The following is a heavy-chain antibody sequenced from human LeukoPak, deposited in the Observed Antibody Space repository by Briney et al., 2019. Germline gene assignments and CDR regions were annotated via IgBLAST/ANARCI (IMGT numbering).Heavy chain of an antibody. V-gene: IGHV4-4*07. D-gene: IGHD3-10*01. Sequence: SETLSLTCTVSGGSISSYYWSWIRQPAGKGLEWIGRIYTSGSTNYNPSLKSRVTMSVARSKNQFSLKLICIRLANTAVYYCARDGYGSGRLPGDWGQGTLVTVSS. CDR3: ARDGYGSGRLPGD. CDR2: IYTSGST. J-gene: IGHJ4*02. CDR1: GGSISSYY.